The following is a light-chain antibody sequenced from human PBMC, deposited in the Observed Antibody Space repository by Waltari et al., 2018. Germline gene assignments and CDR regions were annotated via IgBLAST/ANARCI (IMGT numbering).Light chain of an antibody. CDR2: GAS. V-gene: IGKV3-15*01. CDR1: QSVSSN. J-gene: IGKJ2*01. Sequence: EIVMTQSPATLSVSPGERATLSCRASQSVSSNLAWYQQKPGQAPRLLIYGASTRATGIPAWFSGSRSGTEFTLTISSLQSEDFAVYYCQQYNNWPPYTFGQGTKLEIK. CDR3: QQYNNWPPYT.